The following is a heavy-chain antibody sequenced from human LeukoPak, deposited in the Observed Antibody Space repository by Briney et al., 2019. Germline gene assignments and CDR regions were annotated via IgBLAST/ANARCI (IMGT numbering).Heavy chain of an antibody. J-gene: IGHJ6*04. Sequence: GGSLRLSCAASGFNFIDYSMNWVRQAPGKGLEWVSYISSSGSTIYYADSVKGRFTISRDNAKNSLYLQMNSLRAEDTAVYYCARAKDYGDYYVWGKGTTVTVSS. CDR1: GFNFIDYS. V-gene: IGHV3-48*04. CDR3: ARAKDYGDYYV. D-gene: IGHD4-17*01. CDR2: ISSSGSTI.